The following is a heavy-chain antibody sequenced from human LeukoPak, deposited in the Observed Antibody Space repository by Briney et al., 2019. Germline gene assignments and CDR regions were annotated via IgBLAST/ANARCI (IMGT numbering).Heavy chain of an antibody. V-gene: IGHV3-48*04. J-gene: IGHJ4*02. D-gene: IGHD4-17*01. CDR1: GFTFNTYN. Sequence: PGGSLRLSCAASGFTFNTYNMNWVRQAPGKGLEWVSYINSRSSTIYYADSVKGRFTISRDNAKNSLYLQMNSLRAEDTALYHWAREEVYGDYEDWGQGTLVTVSS. CDR3: AREEVYGDYED. CDR2: INSRSSTI.